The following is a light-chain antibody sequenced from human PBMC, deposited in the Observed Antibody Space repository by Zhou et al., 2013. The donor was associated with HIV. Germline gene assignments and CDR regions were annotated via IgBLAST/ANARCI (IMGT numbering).Light chain of an antibody. CDR2: GAS. J-gene: IGKJ4*01. V-gene: IGKV3-15*01. Sequence: EIVMTQSPATLSVSPGERATLSCRASQSVNNNLAWYQQKPGQAPRLLISGASTRATDIPARFSGSGSGTEFTLTISSVQAEDFAVYYCQQYNNWPPLTFGGGTKVEIK. CDR3: QQYNNWPPLT. CDR1: QSVNNN.